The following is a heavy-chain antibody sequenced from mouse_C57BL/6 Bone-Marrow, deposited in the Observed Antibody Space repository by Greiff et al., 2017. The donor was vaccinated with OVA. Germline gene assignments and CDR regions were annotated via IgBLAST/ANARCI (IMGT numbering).Heavy chain of an antibody. D-gene: IGHD2-3*01. J-gene: IGHJ2*01. CDR2: IYPGSGNT. CDR1: GYTFTDYY. Sequence: QVQLQQSGAELVRPGASVKLSCKASGYTFTDYYINWVKQRPGQGLEWIARIYPGSGNTYYNEKFKGKATLTAEKSSSTAYMQLSSLTSEDSAVCFSARWGWILGLRDYWGQGTTLTVSS. V-gene: IGHV1-76*01. CDR3: ARWGWILGLRDY.